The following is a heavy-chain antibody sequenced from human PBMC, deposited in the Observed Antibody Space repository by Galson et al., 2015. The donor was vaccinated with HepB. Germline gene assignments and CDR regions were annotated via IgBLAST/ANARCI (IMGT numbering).Heavy chain of an antibody. Sequence: SLRLSCAASGFTVSSNYMSWVRQAPGKGLEWVSVIYSGGSTYYADSVKGRFTISRDNSKNTLYLQMNSLRAEDTAVYYCASQPGDFPYAFDIWGQGTMVTVSS. J-gene: IGHJ3*02. CDR1: GFTVSSNY. D-gene: IGHD7-27*01. CDR2: IYSGGST. V-gene: IGHV3-53*01. CDR3: ASQPGDFPYAFDI.